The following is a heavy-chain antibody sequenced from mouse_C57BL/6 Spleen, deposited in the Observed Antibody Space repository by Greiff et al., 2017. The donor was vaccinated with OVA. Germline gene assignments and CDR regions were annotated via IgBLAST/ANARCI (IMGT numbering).Heavy chain of an antibody. CDR2: IYPGDGDT. CDR3: ARGYFDY. Sequence: VQLQQSGPELVKPGASVKISCKASGYAFSSSWMNWVKQRPGKGLEWIGRIYPGDGDTNYNGKFKGKATLTADKSSSTAYMQLSSLTSEDSAVYFCARGYFDYWGQGTTRTVSS. V-gene: IGHV1-82*01. CDR1: GYAFSSSW. J-gene: IGHJ2*01.